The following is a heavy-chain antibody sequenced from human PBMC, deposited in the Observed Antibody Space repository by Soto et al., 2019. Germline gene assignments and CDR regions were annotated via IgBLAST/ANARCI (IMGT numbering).Heavy chain of an antibody. J-gene: IGHJ4*02. CDR3: ARQEGELLVHDY. Sequence: PSETLSLTCTVSGGSISSSSYYWGWIRQPPGKGLEWIGSIYYSGSTYYNPSLKSRVTISVDTSKNQFSLKLSSVTAADTAVYYCARQEGELLVHDYWGQGTLVTVSS. CDR1: GGSISSSSYY. D-gene: IGHD1-26*01. CDR2: IYYSGST. V-gene: IGHV4-39*01.